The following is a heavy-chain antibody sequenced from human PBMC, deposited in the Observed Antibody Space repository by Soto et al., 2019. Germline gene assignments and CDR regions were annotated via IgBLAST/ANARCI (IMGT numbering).Heavy chain of an antibody. Sequence: PGGALKHSCAASGFTYSSYWMSWVRHVPGKGLEWVANIKQDGSEKYYVDSVKGRFTISRDNAKNSLYLQMNSLRAEDTAVYYCARAGIAVAGTPNYWGQGTLVTVSS. CDR1: GFTYSSYW. V-gene: IGHV3-7*01. CDR3: ARAGIAVAGTPNY. J-gene: IGHJ4*02. D-gene: IGHD6-19*01. CDR2: IKQDGSEK.